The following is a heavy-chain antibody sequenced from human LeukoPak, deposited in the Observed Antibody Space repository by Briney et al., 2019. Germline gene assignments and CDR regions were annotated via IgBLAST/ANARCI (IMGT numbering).Heavy chain of an antibody. D-gene: IGHD6-19*01. CDR2: ISSSGSII. V-gene: IGHV3-48*03. CDR3: ARGPEYSSGWYGGY. CDR1: GFTFSSYE. Sequence: GGPLRLSCAASGFTFSSYEMTWVRQGPGKGLKWISYISSSGSIIYHADSVKGRFTISRDNPKNSLYLQMSSLRAEDTAVYYCARGPEYSSGWYGGYWGQGALVTVSS. J-gene: IGHJ4*02.